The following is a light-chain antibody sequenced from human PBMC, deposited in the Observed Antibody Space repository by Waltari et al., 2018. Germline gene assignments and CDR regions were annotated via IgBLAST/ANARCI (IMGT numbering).Light chain of an antibody. CDR1: QSVSSSY. J-gene: IGKJ1*01. Sequence: EIVLTQSPGTLSLSPGERATLSCRASQSVSSSYLAWYQQKPGQAPRVLIHGASNRATGSPDRFSGSGCGTDFTLTISRLEPEDFAVYYCQQYGSSPWTFGQGTKVEIK. CDR3: QQYGSSPWT. V-gene: IGKV3-20*01. CDR2: GAS.